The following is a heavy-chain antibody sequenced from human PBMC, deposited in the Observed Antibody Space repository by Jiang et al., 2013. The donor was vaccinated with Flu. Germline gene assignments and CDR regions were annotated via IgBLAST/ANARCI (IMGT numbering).Heavy chain of an antibody. CDR3: ARNSQGYSTPYYYYGMDV. Sequence: ESLRISCKGSGYSFTSYWIAWVRQMPGKGLEWMGRIDPGDSYANYSPSFQGHITISVDKSISTAYLQWSSLKASDTAMYYCARNSQGYSTPYYYYGMDVWGQGTTVTVSS. D-gene: IGHD4-11*01. CDR1: GYSFTSYW. V-gene: IGHV5-10-1*01. J-gene: IGHJ6*02. CDR2: IDPGDSYA.